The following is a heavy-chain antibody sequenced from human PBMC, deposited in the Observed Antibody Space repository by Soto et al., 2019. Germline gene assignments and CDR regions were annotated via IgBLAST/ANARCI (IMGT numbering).Heavy chain of an antibody. J-gene: IGHJ4*02. D-gene: IGHD2-15*01. CDR1: GGTFSSYA. CDR3: ASGYCSGGSCYSCAY. CDR2: IIPIFGTA. Sequence: SVKVSCKASGGTFSSYAISWVRQAPGQGIEWMGGIIPIFGTANYAQKFQGRVTITADESTSTAYMELSSLRSEDTAVYYCASGYCSGGSCYSCAYWGQGTLVTVSS. V-gene: IGHV1-69*13.